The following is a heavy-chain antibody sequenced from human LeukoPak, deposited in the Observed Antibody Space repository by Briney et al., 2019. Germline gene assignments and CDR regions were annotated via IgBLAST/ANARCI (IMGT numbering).Heavy chain of an antibody. CDR3: AKDHKMITFGGVIVNYYFDY. J-gene: IGHJ4*02. D-gene: IGHD3-16*02. V-gene: IGHV3-23*01. CDR2: ISGSGGST. CDR1: GFTFSNAW. Sequence: GGSLRLSCAASGFTFSNAWMSWVRQAPGKGLEWVSAISGSGGSTYYADSVKGRFTISRDNSKNTLYLQMNSLRAEDTAVYYCAKDHKMITFGGVIVNYYFDYWGQGTLVTVSS.